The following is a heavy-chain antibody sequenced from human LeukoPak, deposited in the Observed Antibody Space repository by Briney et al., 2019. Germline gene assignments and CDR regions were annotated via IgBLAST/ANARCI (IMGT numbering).Heavy chain of an antibody. V-gene: IGHV3-48*03. Sequence: GGSLRLSCAASGFTFSSYEMNWVRQAPGKGLEWVSYISSSGSTIYYADSVKGRFTISRDNAKNSLYLQMNSLRAEDTAVYYCARWGGGSPVVTRYYYYYGMDVWGQGTTVTVSS. J-gene: IGHJ6*02. CDR2: ISSSGSTI. CDR1: GFTFSSYE. CDR3: ARWGGGSPVVTRYYYYYGMDV. D-gene: IGHD4-23*01.